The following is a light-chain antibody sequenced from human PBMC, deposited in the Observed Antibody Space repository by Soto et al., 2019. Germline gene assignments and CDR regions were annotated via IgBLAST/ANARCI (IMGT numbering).Light chain of an antibody. CDR1: QRVSSY. CDR3: QQRSNWPIT. V-gene: IGKV3-11*01. CDR2: DIS. Sequence: EIVLTQSPATLSLSPGERATLSCRASQRVSSYLAWYQQKPGQAPRLLMYDISNRATDIPARFSGSGSGTDFTLTISSLEPEDFAVYYFQQRSNWPITFGQGTRLEI. J-gene: IGKJ5*01.